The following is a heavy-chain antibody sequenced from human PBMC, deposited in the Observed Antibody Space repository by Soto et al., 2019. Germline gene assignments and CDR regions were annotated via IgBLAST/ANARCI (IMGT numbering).Heavy chain of an antibody. V-gene: IGHV1-18*04. CDR2: ISSYNGNT. CDR1: GYTFTSYG. J-gene: IGHJ5*02. CDR3: ARGPRYCSTTSCFSGVTWFDP. D-gene: IGHD2-2*01. Sequence: GAAVKVSCKASGYTFTSYGINWVRQAPGQGLEWMGWISSYNGNTNYAQKVQGRVTMSTDTSTSTTYMELRSLRPDDTAVYYCARGPRYCSTTSCFSGVTWFDPWGQGTMVTVYS.